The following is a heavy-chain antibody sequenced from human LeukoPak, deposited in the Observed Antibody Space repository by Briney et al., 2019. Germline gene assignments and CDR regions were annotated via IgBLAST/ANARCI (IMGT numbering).Heavy chain of an antibody. D-gene: IGHD2-2*01. V-gene: IGHV1-2*02. CDR1: GYTFTGYY. CDR3: TTPVVYCSSTSCYDWFDP. CDR2: INPNSGGT. J-gene: IGHJ5*02. Sequence: ASVKVSCKASGYTFTGYYMHWVRQAPGQGLEWMGWINPNSGGTNYAQKFQGRVTMTRDTSISTTYIELSRLRSDDTAVYYCTTPVVYCSSTSCYDWFDPWGQGTLVTASS.